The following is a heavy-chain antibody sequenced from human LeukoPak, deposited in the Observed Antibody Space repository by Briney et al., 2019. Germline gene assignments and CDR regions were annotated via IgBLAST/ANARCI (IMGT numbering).Heavy chain of an antibody. CDR1: GYSFTSYW. Sequence: GESLKISCKGSGYSFTSYWISWVRQMPGKGLDWMGRIDPSDSYTNSSPSFEGHVTISADKSISTAYLQWSSLKASDIATYYCARHYGAAGDFDYWGQGTLVAVCS. CDR3: ARHYGAAGDFDY. D-gene: IGHD6-13*01. CDR2: IDPSDSYT. V-gene: IGHV5-10-1*01. J-gene: IGHJ4*02.